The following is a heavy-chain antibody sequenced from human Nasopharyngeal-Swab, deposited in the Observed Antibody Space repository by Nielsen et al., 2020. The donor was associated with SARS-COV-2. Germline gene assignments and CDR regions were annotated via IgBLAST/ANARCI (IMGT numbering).Heavy chain of an antibody. CDR3: ARHATPAISWESFDI. Sequence: GESLKISCPGSGYNFADHWIAWVRQMPGKGLEWMGIIFVSDSDTRYSPSFQGQVTISADKSVSIAYLQFGSLKASDTAMYYCARHATPAISWESFDIWGHGTTVSVSS. J-gene: IGHJ3*02. CDR2: IFVSDSDT. D-gene: IGHD6-13*01. V-gene: IGHV5-51*01. CDR1: GYNFADHW.